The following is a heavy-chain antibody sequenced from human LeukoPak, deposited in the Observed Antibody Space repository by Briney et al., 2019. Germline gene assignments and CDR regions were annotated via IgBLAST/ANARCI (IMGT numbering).Heavy chain of an antibody. Sequence: PSETLSLTCTVSGGSIISGDYYWSWIRQPPGKGLEWIAYIYYSGSTYYNATLKSRVTISVDTSKNQFSMKLSSVTAADTAVYYCARVEYSSGWLDFDYWGQGTLVTVSS. V-gene: IGHV4-30-4*08. CDR2: IYYSGST. CDR1: GGSIISGDYY. D-gene: IGHD6-19*01. CDR3: ARVEYSSGWLDFDY. J-gene: IGHJ4*02.